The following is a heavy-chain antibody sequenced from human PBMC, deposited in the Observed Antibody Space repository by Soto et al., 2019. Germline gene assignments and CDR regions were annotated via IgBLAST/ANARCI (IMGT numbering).Heavy chain of an antibody. D-gene: IGHD3-16*01. CDR2: ISPFFGTA. CDR1: GGTFSTFG. J-gene: IGHJ4*02. Sequence: QVQLVQSGAEVKKTGSSVKVSCKASGGTFSTFGISWVRQAPGQGLEWMGGISPFFGTAKYSQKFEDRITITADESTNTVYMDLRSLTSEDTAIYYCATTAPMDAGDKYYYDFWGQGALVTVSS. CDR3: ATTAPMDAGDKYYYDF. V-gene: IGHV1-69*01.